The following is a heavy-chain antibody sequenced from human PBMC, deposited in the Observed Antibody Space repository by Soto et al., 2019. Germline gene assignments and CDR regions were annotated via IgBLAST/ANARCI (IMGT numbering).Heavy chain of an antibody. D-gene: IGHD4-4*01. CDR3: ARADWYSNYVFDY. V-gene: IGHV4-31*03. CDR1: GGSISSGGYY. Sequence: PSETLSLTCTVSGGSISSGGYYWSWIRQHPGKGLEWIGYIYYSGSTYYNPSLKSRVTISVDTSKNQFSLKLSSVTAADTAVYYCARADWYSNYVFDYWGQGTLVTVSS. CDR2: IYYSGST. J-gene: IGHJ4*02.